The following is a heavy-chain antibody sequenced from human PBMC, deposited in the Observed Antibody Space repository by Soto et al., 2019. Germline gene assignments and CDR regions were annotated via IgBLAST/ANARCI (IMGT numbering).Heavy chain of an antibody. Sequence: QVQLVQSGAEVKKPGSSVKVSCKASGGTFSSYAISWVRQAPGQGLEWMGGIIPIFGTANYAQKFQGRVTITADESTSKAYMELSSLRSEDTAVYYCARDRWQLAAFYYYSGMDVWGQGTTVTVSS. CDR1: GGTFSSYA. CDR2: IIPIFGTA. J-gene: IGHJ6*02. D-gene: IGHD6-6*01. V-gene: IGHV1-69*01. CDR3: ARDRWQLAAFYYYSGMDV.